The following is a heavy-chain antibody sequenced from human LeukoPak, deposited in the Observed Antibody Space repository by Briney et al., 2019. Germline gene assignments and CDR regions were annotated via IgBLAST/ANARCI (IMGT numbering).Heavy chain of an antibody. D-gene: IGHD3-3*01. CDR3: ARLKSITIFGVVIYDAFDI. J-gene: IGHJ3*02. V-gene: IGHV4-39*07. Sequence: SETLSLTCTVSGGSISSSSYYWGWIRQPPGKGLEWIGSIYYSGSTYYNPSLKSRVTISVDTSKNQFSLKLSSVTAADTAVYYCARLKSITIFGVVIYDAFDIWGQGTMVTDSS. CDR2: IYYSGST. CDR1: GGSISSSSYY.